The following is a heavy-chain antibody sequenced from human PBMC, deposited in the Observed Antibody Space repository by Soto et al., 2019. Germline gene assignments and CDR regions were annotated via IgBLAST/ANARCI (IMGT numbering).Heavy chain of an antibody. CDR1: GFTFSSYS. CDR2: ISSSSSYI. V-gene: IGHV3-21*01. J-gene: IGHJ6*02. Sequence: EVQLVESGGGLVKPGGSLRLSCAASGFTFSSYSMNWVRQAPGKGLEWVSSISSSSSYIYYADSVKGRFTISRDNAKNSLYLQMNSLRAEDTAVYYCARDRDYGSGSYYRYYYGMDVWGRGTTVTVSS. D-gene: IGHD3-10*01. CDR3: ARDRDYGSGSYYRYYYGMDV.